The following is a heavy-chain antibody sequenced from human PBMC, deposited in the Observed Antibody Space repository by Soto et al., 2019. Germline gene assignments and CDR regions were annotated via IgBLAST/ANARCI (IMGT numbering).Heavy chain of an antibody. D-gene: IGHD3-10*01. CDR1: GGSVRSGSYY. Sequence: KPAETLSLTCSVSGGSVRSGSYYWTWIRQPRGKGLEWIGYIYQSGTTNYNAPLKSRVTISLDTSNNQFSLKMTSVTAADTAMYFFTLAERFPRSWFDPWGQGTQVTVSS. CDR2: IYQSGTT. V-gene: IGHV4-61*01. J-gene: IGHJ5*02. CDR3: TLAERFPRSWFDP.